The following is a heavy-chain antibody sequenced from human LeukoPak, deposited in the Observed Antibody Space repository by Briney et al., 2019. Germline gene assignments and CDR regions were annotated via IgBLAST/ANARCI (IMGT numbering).Heavy chain of an antibody. D-gene: IGHD3-10*01. CDR2: ISYDGSNK. CDR3: AKGFIWFGELLFNWFDP. V-gene: IGHV3-30*18. Sequence: GRSLRLSCAASGFTFSSYGMHWVRQAPGKGLEWVAVISYDGSNKYYADSVKGRFTISRDNSKNTLYLQMNSLRAEDTAVYYCAKGFIWFGELLFNWFDPWGQGTLVTVSS. CDR1: GFTFSSYG. J-gene: IGHJ5*02.